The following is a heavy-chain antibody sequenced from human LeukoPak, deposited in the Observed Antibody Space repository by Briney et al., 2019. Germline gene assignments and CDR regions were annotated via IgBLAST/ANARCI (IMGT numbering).Heavy chain of an antibody. CDR3: ARGSWFGESSGVDY. Sequence: NPSETLSLTCTVSGGSISSSSYYWGWIRQPPGKGLEWIGSIYYSGSTYYNPSLKSRVTISVDTSKNQFSLKLSSVTAADTAVYYCARGSWFGESSGVDYWGQGTLVTVSS. CDR2: IYYSGST. D-gene: IGHD3-10*01. CDR1: GGSISSSSYY. V-gene: IGHV4-39*01. J-gene: IGHJ4*02.